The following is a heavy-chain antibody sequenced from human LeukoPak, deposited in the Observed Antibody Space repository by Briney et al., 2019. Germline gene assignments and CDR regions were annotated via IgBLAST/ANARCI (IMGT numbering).Heavy chain of an antibody. CDR2: IYYSVST. CDR1: GGSISSYY. V-gene: IGHV4-59*01. CDR3: ARDGMTNPWYFDL. J-gene: IGHJ2*01. Sequence: SETLSLTCTVSGGSISSYYWSWIRQPPGKGLEWIGYIYYSVSTNYNPSLKSRVTISVDTSKNQFSLKLSSVTAADTAVYYCARDGMTNPWYFDLWGRSTLVTVSS. D-gene: IGHD4-11*01.